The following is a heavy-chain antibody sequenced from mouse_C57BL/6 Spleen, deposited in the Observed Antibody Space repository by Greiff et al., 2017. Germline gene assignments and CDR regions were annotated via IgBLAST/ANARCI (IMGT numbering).Heavy chain of an antibody. Sequence: VQLQQPGAELVRPGSSVKLSCKASGYTFTSYWMPWVKQRPIQGLEWIGNIDPSDSETYYNQKFKDKATLTVDKSSSTAYMQLSSLTSEDSAVYYCARWDTAVVEGFAYWGQGTLVTVSA. J-gene: IGHJ3*01. CDR2: IDPSDSET. V-gene: IGHV1-52*01. D-gene: IGHD1-1*01. CDR3: ARWDTAVVEGFAY. CDR1: GYTFTSYW.